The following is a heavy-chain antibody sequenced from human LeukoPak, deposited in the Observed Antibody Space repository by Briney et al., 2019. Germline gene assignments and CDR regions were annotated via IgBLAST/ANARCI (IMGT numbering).Heavy chain of an antibody. D-gene: IGHD6-13*01. V-gene: IGHV1-8*03. J-gene: IGHJ4*02. Sequence: GASVKVSCKASGYTFTSYDINWVRQATGQGLEWMGWMNPNSGNTGYAQKFQGRVTITRNTSISTAYMELSSVTVADTAVYYCASVSIAAAGTIDYWGQGTLVTVSS. CDR3: ASVSIAAAGTIDY. CDR2: MNPNSGNT. CDR1: GYTFTSYD.